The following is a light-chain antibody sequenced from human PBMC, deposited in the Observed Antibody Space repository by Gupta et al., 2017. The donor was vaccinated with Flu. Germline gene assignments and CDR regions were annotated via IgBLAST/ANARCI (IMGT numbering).Light chain of an antibody. J-gene: IGLJ1*01. Sequence: GTSSDVGGYNYVSWYQQHPGKSPKLMIYEVSNRPSGVSNRFSGSKSGNTASLTISGLQAEDEADYYCSSYTSSSTLYVFGTGTKVTVL. CDR1: SSDVGGYNY. V-gene: IGLV2-14*01. CDR2: EVS. CDR3: SSYTSSSTLYV.